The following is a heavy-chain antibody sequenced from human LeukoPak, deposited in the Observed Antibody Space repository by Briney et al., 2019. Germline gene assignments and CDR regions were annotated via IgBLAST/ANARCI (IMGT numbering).Heavy chain of an antibody. CDR2: ISSSSSTI. D-gene: IGHD1/OR15-1a*01. Sequence: PGGSLRLSCAASGFTFSSYEMNWVRQAPGKGLEWVSYISSSSSTIFYADSVKGRFTISRDNAKNSLYLQMNSLRAEDTAVYYCERGQTGTLDAFDIWGQGTMVTVSS. V-gene: IGHV3-48*03. CDR3: ERGQTGTLDAFDI. J-gene: IGHJ3*02. CDR1: GFTFSSYE.